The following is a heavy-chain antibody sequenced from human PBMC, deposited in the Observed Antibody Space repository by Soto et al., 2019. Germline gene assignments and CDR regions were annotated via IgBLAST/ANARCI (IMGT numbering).Heavy chain of an antibody. CDR3: ARDCGSTSCYPSAYYYYYGMDV. Sequence: QVQLVQSGAEVKKPGSSVKVSCKASGGTFSSYAISWVRQAPGQGLEWMGGIIPIFGTANYAQKFQGRVTITADESTSTAYMELSSLRSEDTAVYYCARDCGSTSCYPSAYYYYYGMDVWGQGTTVTVSS. CDR2: IIPIFGTA. D-gene: IGHD2-2*01. CDR1: GGTFSSYA. V-gene: IGHV1-69*01. J-gene: IGHJ6*02.